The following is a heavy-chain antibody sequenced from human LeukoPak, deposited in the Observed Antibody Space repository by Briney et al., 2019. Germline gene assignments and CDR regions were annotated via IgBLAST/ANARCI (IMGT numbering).Heavy chain of an antibody. CDR2: IKQDGSEK. V-gene: IGHV3-7*01. Sequence: GGSLRLSCAASGFTFSSYWMSWVRQAPGKGLEWVANIKQDGSEKYYVDSVKGRFTISRDNAKNSLYLQMNSLRAEDTAVYYCASPYGDSLNYFDYWGQGTPVTVSS. CDR3: ASPYGDSLNYFDY. J-gene: IGHJ4*02. D-gene: IGHD4-17*01. CDR1: GFTFSSYW.